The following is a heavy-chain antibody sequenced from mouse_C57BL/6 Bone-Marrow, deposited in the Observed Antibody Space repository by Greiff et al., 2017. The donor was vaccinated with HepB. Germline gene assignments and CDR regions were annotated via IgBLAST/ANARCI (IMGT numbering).Heavy chain of an antibody. D-gene: IGHD1-1*01. V-gene: IGHV14-4*01. CDR2: IDPENGDT. CDR3: TTVVAHYYAMDY. CDR1: GFNIKDDY. J-gene: IGHJ4*01. Sequence: EVQLQQSGAELVRPGASVKLSCTASGFNIKDDYMHWVKQRPEQGLEWIGWIDPENGDTEYASKFQGKATITADTSSNTAYLQLSSLTSEDTAVYYFTTVVAHYYAMDYWGQGTSVTVSS.